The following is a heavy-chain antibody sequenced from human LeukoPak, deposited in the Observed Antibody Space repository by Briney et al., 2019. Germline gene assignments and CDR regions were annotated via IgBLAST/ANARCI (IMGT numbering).Heavy chain of an antibody. CDR3: ATKYCTSTTCSWPRRTFFGF. Sequence: SETLSLTCAVYGGSFSGYYWSWIRQPPGKGLEWIGEISHSGSTSYNPSLKSRVTISLDTSKNQFSLQLNSVSAADTAVYFCATKYCTSTTCSWPRRTFFGFWGQGAWSPSPQ. J-gene: IGHJ4*02. D-gene: IGHD2-2*01. CDR1: GGSFSGYY. V-gene: IGHV4-34*01. CDR2: ISHSGST.